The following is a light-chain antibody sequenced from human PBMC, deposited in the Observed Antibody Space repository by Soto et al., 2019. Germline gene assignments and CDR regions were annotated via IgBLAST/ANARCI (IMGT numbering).Light chain of an antibody. J-gene: IGLJ3*02. CDR1: SSDVGGYNY. V-gene: IGLV2-14*01. CDR3: SSYTTSSTHGV. CDR2: EVS. Sequence: QSALTQPASVSGSPGQSITISCTGTSSDVGGYNYVSWYQQHPGKAPKLMIYEVSNRPSGVSNRFSGSKSGNTASLTISGLQAEEEADYYCSSYTTSSTHGVFGGGTQLTVL.